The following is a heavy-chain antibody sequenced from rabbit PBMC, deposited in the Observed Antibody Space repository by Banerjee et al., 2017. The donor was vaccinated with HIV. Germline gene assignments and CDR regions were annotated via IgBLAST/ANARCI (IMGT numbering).Heavy chain of an antibody. D-gene: IGHD3-1*01. V-gene: IGHV1S45*01. CDR2: IYAGSSGST. CDR1: GFSFSSSYQ. Sequence: QEQLVESGGDLVKPEASLTLTCIASGFSFSSSYQICWVRQAPGKGLEWIACIYAGSSGSTYYASWAKGRFTISKTSSTTVTLQMTSLTAADTATYFCARELVVILMGLGYYGMDLWGPGTLVTVS. CDR3: ARELVVILMGLGYYGMDL. J-gene: IGHJ6*01.